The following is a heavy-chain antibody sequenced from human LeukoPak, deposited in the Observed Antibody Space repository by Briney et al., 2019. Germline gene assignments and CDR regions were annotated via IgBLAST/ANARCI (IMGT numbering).Heavy chain of an antibody. J-gene: IGHJ5*02. CDR1: GYTFTTYY. V-gene: IGHV1-2*02. CDR3: ARDLRQQLILGWLDP. D-gene: IGHD3/OR15-3a*01. Sequence: GASVKVSCKASGYTFTTYYIHWVRKAPGQAPEWMGWINPNCGGTSYARNFQGRVTMTRDTSITTAYMELSRLTFDDTAVYYCARDLRQQLILGWLDPWGQGTLVSVS. CDR2: INPNCGGT.